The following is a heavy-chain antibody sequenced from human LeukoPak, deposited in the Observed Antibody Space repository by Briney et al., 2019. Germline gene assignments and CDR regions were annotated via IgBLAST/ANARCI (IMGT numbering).Heavy chain of an antibody. J-gene: IGHJ4*02. CDR1: GFTFSTYS. D-gene: IGHD3-22*01. CDR3: ARTLNYYGSSYTEALDAFDI. CDR2: ISSSSSYI. V-gene: IGHV3-21*04. Sequence: GGSLRLSCAASGFTFSTYSMNWVRQAPGKGLEWVSSISSSSSYIYYADSVKGRFTISRDNAKNSLYLQMNSLRAEDTAVYYCARTLNYYGSSYTEALDAFDIWGQGTLVTVSS.